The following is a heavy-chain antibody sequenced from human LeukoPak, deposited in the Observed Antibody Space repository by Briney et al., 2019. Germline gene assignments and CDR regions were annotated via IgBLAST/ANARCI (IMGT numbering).Heavy chain of an antibody. CDR3: ARGRVSGYDYRYYYYMDV. CDR2: MNPNSGNT. CDR1: GYTFTSYD. V-gene: IGHV1-8*01. Sequence: ASVKVSYKASGYTFTSYDINWVRQATGQGLEWMGWMNPNSGNTGYAQKFQGRVTMTRNTSISTAYMELSSLRSEDTAVYYCARGRVSGYDYRYYYYMDVWGKGTTVTVSS. J-gene: IGHJ6*03. D-gene: IGHD5-12*01.